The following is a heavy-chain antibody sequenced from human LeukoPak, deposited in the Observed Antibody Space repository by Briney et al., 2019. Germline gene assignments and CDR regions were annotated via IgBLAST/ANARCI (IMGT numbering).Heavy chain of an antibody. CDR1: GFTFTNFA. V-gene: IGHV3-23*01. D-gene: IGHD6-25*01. CDR3: AKGAAAGLVDWFDP. CDR2: ITGDGAT. J-gene: IGHJ5*02. Sequence: GGSLRLSCAVSGFTFTNFAMMWVRQAPGTGLQWLSSITGDGATYYADSVRGRFMAYRDTSKNTLYLQMNSLTAEDTALYYCAKGAAAGLVDWFDPWGQGTLVTVSS.